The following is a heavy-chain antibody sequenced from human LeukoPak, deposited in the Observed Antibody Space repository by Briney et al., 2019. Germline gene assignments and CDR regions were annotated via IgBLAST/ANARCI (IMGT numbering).Heavy chain of an antibody. V-gene: IGHV4-59*02. J-gene: IGHJ3*02. CDR3: VRDWEGFNFDI. D-gene: IGHD1-26*01. Sequence: SETLSLTCTVSGGSVRSYHWSWLRQSPGEGLEWIAYIHNSGGTSYNPSLQSRVTLSVDTSKNQFSLALRSVTAADTAVYYCVRDWEGFNFDIWGQGTMVTVSS. CDR1: GGSVRSYH. CDR2: IHNSGGT.